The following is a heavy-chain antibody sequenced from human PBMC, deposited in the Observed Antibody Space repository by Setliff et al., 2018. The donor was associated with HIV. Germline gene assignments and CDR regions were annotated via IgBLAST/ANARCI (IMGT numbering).Heavy chain of an antibody. J-gene: IGHJ2*01. V-gene: IGHV4-39*01. CDR2: ILNSGSS. CDR1: GGSISNNDYY. CDR3: ARHPLTDWYFDL. Sequence: PSETLSLTCSVSGGSISNNDYYWGWIRQSPGKGLEWIGTILNSGSSYYNPSLESRVTISVGTSQNQFSLRLRSVTAADTAVYYCARHPLTDWYFDLWGRGTLVTVSS. D-gene: IGHD7-27*01.